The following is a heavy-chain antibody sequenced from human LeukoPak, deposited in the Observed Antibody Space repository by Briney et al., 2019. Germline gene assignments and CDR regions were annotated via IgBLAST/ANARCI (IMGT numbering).Heavy chain of an antibody. V-gene: IGHV4-34*01. Sequence: PSETLSLTCAVYGGSFSGYYWSWIRQPPGKGLEWIGEINHSGSTNYNPSLKSRVTISVDTSKNQFSLKLSSVTAADTAVYYCARHAIVVVVAVSKGRRSWSDPWGQGTLVTVSS. CDR1: GGSFSGYY. CDR2: INHSGST. CDR3: ARHAIVVVVAVSKGRRSWSDP. D-gene: IGHD2-15*01. J-gene: IGHJ5*02.